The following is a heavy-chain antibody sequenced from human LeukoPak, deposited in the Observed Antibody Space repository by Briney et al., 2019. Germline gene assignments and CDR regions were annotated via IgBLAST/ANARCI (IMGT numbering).Heavy chain of an antibody. Sequence: GGSLRLSCAASGFTFSSYAMSWVRQAPGKGLEWVSAISGSGGSTYYADSVKGRFTISRDNSKNTLYLQMNNLRAEDTAVYYCAKVRGRGYSSSWDGLDFDYWGQGTLVTVSS. CDR2: ISGSGGST. D-gene: IGHD6-13*01. CDR3: AKVRGRGYSSSWDGLDFDY. V-gene: IGHV3-23*01. CDR1: GFTFSSYA. J-gene: IGHJ4*02.